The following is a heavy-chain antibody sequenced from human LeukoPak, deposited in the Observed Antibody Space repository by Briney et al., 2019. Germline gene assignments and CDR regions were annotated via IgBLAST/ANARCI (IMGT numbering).Heavy chain of an antibody. V-gene: IGHV1-8*01. Sequence: ASVKVSCKASGYTFTSYDINWVRQATGQGLGWMGWMNPNSGNTGYAQKFQGRVTMTRNTSISTAYMELSSLRSEDTAVYYCARGPGHLGSSTSASWGGYWGQGTLVTVSS. CDR1: GYTFTSYD. J-gene: IGHJ4*02. CDR2: MNPNSGNT. CDR3: ARGPGHLGSSTSASWGGY. D-gene: IGHD2-2*01.